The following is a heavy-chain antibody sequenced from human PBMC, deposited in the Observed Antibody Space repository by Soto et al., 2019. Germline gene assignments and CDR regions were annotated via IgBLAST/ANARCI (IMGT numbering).Heavy chain of an antibody. D-gene: IGHD3-22*01. Sequence: ASVKVSCKVSGYTLTELSMHWVRQAPGKGLEWMGGFDPEDGETIYAQKFQGRFTIFRDNSKNTLYLQMNSLRAEDTAVYYCAKLLGDSVYYPTGYWGQGTLVTVSS. CDR3: AKLLGDSVYYPTGY. CDR2: FDPEDGET. CDR1: GYTLTELS. J-gene: IGHJ4*02. V-gene: IGHV1-24*01.